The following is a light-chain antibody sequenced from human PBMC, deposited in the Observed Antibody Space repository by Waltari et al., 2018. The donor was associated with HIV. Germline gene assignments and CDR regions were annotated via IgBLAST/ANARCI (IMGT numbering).Light chain of an antibody. J-gene: IGLJ2*01. V-gene: IGLV7-46*01. CDR1: TGAVTSGPY. Sequence: QAVVTQEPSLTVSPGGTVTLTCGSSTGAVTSGPYAFWFQQKPGHAPKTLIYETNIKHSWTPARFSGSLLGGKSALTLSGAQPEDEADYYCLLSYSETDVLFGGGTKLTVL. CDR2: ETN. CDR3: LLSYSETDVL.